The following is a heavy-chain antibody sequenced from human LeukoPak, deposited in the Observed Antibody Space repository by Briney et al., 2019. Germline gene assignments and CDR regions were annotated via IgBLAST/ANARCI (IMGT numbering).Heavy chain of an antibody. D-gene: IGHD3-10*01. CDR1: GGSFSGYY. CDR3: ARDTVYYYGSGFDY. J-gene: IGHJ4*02. V-gene: IGHV4-34*01. Sequence: SETLSLTCAVYGGSFSGYYWSWIRQPPGKGLEWIGEINHSGSTNYNPSLKSRVTMSVDTSKNQFSLKLSSVTAADTAVYYCARDTVYYYGSGFDYWGQGTLVTVSS. CDR2: INHSGST.